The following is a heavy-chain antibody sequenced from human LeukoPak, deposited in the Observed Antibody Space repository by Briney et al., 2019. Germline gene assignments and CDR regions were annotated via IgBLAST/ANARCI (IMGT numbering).Heavy chain of an antibody. V-gene: IGHV1-46*01. CDR1: GYTFTSYY. J-gene: IGHJ4*02. Sequence: ASVKVSCKASGYTFTSYYMHWVRQAPGQGLEWMGIINPSGGSTSYAQKFQGRVTMTRDMSTSTVYMELGSLRSEDTAVYYCAREGYCSSTSCPTFDYWGQGTLVTVSS. D-gene: IGHD2-2*01. CDR3: AREGYCSSTSCPTFDY. CDR2: INPSGGST.